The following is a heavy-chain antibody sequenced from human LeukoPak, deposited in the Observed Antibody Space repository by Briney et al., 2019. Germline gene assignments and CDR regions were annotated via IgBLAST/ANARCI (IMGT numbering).Heavy chain of an antibody. CDR1: GYTFTIYY. V-gene: IGHV1-46*01. D-gene: IGHD2-2*02. CDR3: ARGGPEYLSDC. CDR2: INPSGGST. Sequence: ASVTVSFTASGYTFTIYYMHWVRQAPGQGLEWMGIINPSGGSTSNAQKFQGRVTMTRDTATSTVYMELSSLRSEDTAVYFCARGGPEYLSDCWGQGTLVTVSS. J-gene: IGHJ4*02.